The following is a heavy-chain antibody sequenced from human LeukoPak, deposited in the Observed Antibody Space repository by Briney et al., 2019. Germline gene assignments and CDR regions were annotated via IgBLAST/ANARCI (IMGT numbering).Heavy chain of an antibody. V-gene: IGHV1-8*01. CDR2: MNPNSGNT. CDR3: ARGRGRCSSTSCYRWFDP. J-gene: IGHJ5*02. Sequence: ASVKVSCKASGYTSTSYDINWVRQATGQGLEWMGWMNPNSGNTGYAQKFQGRVTMTRNTSISTAYMELSSLRSEDTAVYYCARGRGRCSSTSCYRWFDPWGQGTLVTVSS. D-gene: IGHD2-2*01. CDR1: GYTSTSYD.